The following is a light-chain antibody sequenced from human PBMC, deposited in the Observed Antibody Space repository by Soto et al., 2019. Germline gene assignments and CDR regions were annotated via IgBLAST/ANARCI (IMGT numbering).Light chain of an antibody. CDR2: KAS. Sequence: IHMTHSPSTLSASLGDRVTMTFRASQSVSSWLAWFQQKPGKAPKLLIYKASSLQSGVSSRFSGGGSGTEFTLTISSLQPDDFATYYCQQYKTYWTFGPGTKVDIK. CDR3: QQYKTYWT. J-gene: IGKJ1*01. CDR1: QSVSSW. V-gene: IGKV1-5*03.